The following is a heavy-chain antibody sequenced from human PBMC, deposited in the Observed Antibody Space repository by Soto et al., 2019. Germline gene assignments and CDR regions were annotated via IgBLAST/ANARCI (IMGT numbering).Heavy chain of an antibody. CDR2: IFNDGSNK. Sequence: QVHLVESGGGVVQPGRSLRLSCAASGFPFNNYALHWVRQAPGKGLEWVALIFNDGSNKYYAHSVRGRFAISRDNSKNALFLQRDSLRPDDTATYYCARDLSGTYPSYVDFWGQGTLVTVSA. CDR1: GFPFNNYA. V-gene: IGHV3-30*09. CDR3: ARDLSGTYPSYVDF. D-gene: IGHD1-26*01. J-gene: IGHJ4*02.